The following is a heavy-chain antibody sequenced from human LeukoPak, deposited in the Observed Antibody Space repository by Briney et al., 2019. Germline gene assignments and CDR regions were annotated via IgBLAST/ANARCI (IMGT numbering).Heavy chain of an antibody. D-gene: IGHD3-10*01. CDR2: ISGSGGST. CDR3: AKGYGSGSSRYYFDY. J-gene: IGHJ4*02. V-gene: IGHV3-23*01. CDR1: GFTFSSYA. Sequence: GGSLRLSCAASGFTFSSYAMSWVRQAPGKGLEGVSAISGSGGSTYYADSVKGRFTISRDNSKNTLYLQMNSLRAEDTAVYYCAKGYGSGSSRYYFDYWGQGTLVTVSS.